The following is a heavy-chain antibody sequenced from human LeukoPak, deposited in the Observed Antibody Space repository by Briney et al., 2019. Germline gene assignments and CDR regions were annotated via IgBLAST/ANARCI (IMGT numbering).Heavy chain of an antibody. CDR2: VWYDGTIK. Sequence: PGVSLRLSCAASGFNFTTYGMHWVREAPGKGLEWVALVWYDGTIKYYADSVKGRYTISRDNSKNTLFLQMSSLRAEDTALYYCARGGRGASNWTPYNWFDPWGQGTLVTVSS. J-gene: IGHJ5*02. CDR3: ARGGRGASNWTPYNWFDP. D-gene: IGHD3/OR15-3a*01. CDR1: GFNFTTYG. V-gene: IGHV3-33*01.